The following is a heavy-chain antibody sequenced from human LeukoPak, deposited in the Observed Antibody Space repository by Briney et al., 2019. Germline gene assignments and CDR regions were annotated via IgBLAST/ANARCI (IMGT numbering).Heavy chain of an antibody. CDR1: GGSISSYY. CDR2: IYYSGST. J-gene: IGHJ6*02. V-gene: IGHV4-59*12. Sequence: TSETLSLTCTVSGGSISSYYWSWIRQPPGKGLEWIGYIYYSGSTNYNPSLKSRVTISVDTSKNQFSLKLSSVTAADTAVYYCARVEVAGYYYGMDVWGQGTTVTVSS. CDR3: ARVEVAGYYYGMDV. D-gene: IGHD6-19*01.